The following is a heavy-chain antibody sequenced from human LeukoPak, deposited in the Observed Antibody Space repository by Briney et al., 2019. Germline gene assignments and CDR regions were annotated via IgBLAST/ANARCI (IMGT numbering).Heavy chain of an antibody. CDR1: GFTFSSYS. J-gene: IGHJ4*02. CDR2: ISSSSTI. V-gene: IGHV3-48*02. D-gene: IGHD6-13*01. CDR3: ARELDSSSWYYDY. Sequence: GGSLTLSCAASGFTFSSYSMNWVRQAPGKGLEWVSYISSSSTIYYADSVKGRFTISRDNAKNSLYLQMNSLRDEDTAVYYCARELDSSSWYYDYWGQGTLVTVSS.